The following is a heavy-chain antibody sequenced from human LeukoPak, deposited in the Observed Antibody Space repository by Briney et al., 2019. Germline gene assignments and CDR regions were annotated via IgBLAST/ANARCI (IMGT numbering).Heavy chain of an antibody. J-gene: IGHJ3*02. CDR1: GYSFTSYW. CDR3: ASAIQSRYGGNSQESAFDI. CDR2: IYPGDSDT. D-gene: IGHD4-23*01. V-gene: IGHV5-51*01. Sequence: GEPLKISCQGSGYSFTSYWIGWVRQMPGKGLEWMGIIYPGDSDTRYSPSFQGQVTISADKSISTAYLQWSSLKASDTAMYYCASAIQSRYGGNSQESAFDIWGQGTMVTVSS.